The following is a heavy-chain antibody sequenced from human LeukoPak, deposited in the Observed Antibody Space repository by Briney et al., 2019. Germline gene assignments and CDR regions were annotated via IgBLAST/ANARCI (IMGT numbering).Heavy chain of an antibody. CDR1: GGSFSGYY. V-gene: IGHV4-34*01. CDR2: INHSGST. J-gene: IGHJ4*02. CDR3: ARGGSIWPRKGYFDY. D-gene: IGHD2/OR15-2a*01. Sequence: SETLSLTCAVYGGSFSGYYWSWICQPPGKGLEWIGEINHSGSTNYNPSLKSRVTISVDTSKNQFSLKLSSVTAADTAVYYCARGGSIWPRKGYFDYWGQGTLVTVSS.